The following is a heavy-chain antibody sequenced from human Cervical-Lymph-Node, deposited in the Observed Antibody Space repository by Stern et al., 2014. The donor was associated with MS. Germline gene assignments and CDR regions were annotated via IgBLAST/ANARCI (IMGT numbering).Heavy chain of an antibody. V-gene: IGHV4-59*01. CDR2: IHHSGDI. CDR3: ARHSGRYFDRIYYFYYYGMDV. Sequence: QVQLQESGPGLVKPSETLSLTCTVSDDSIRSYYWTWIRQPPGKGLEWIGYIHHSGDINYNPSLKSRVTISVDTFKNQFSLHLSSVTAADTAVYYCARHSGRYFDRIYYFYYYGMDVWGQGTTVTVSS. D-gene: IGHD3-9*01. CDR1: DDSIRSYY. J-gene: IGHJ6*02.